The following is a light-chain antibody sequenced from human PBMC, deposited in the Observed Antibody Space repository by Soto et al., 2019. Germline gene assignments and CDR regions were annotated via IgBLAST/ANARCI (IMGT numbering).Light chain of an antibody. CDR2: DAF. V-gene: IGKV1-5*01. CDR1: QSISSW. Sequence: DIQVTKCPSSLSASVGDRVTITCRVSQSISSWLAWYQQKPWKAPKLLIFDAFSLESGVPSRFSGSRSGTEFTLTISSLQPDEYAPYYCQQYNSYSPLTFGGGTKVDI. J-gene: IGKJ4*01. CDR3: QQYNSYSPLT.